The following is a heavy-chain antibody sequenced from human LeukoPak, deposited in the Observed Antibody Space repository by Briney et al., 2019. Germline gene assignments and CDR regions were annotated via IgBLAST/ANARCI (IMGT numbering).Heavy chain of an antibody. V-gene: IGHV3-33*01. Sequence: GGSLRLSCAASRFSFSSYGMHWVRQAPGKGLEWVAVMEYDGSKKYYADSVKGRFTISRDNSKNTLYLQMNSLRAEDTAVYYCARGIAAPGTGWYSDLWGRGTLVTVSS. D-gene: IGHD6-13*01. CDR3: ARGIAAPGTGWYSDL. CDR1: RFSFSSYG. J-gene: IGHJ2*01. CDR2: MEYDGSKK.